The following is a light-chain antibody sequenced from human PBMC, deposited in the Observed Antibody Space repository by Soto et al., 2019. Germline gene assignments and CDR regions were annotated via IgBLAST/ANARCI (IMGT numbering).Light chain of an antibody. Sequence: DILLTQSPRTLSLSPGERATLSCRTSQTLSSSFLAWYQQTPGQAPRLLIYDTSTRAIDIPDRFSGSGSGTDFTLTISDVEPEDFAVYYCHQRQSWPRTFGQGTKVDIK. CDR3: HQRQSWPRT. CDR2: DTS. V-gene: IGKV3D-20*02. J-gene: IGKJ1*01. CDR1: QTLSSSF.